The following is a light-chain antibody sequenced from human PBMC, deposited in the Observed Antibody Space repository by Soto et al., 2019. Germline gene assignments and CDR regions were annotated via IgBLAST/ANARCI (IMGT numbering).Light chain of an antibody. Sequence: EIVLTQSPGTLSLSPGERATLSCRASESVSTSYLAWYQQSPGQAPRLLIYGASNRATGIPDRFSGSGSGTDFTLAIGRLEPEDFAVYFCQQYGSSLYTFGQGTKLEIK. CDR3: QQYGSSLYT. CDR1: ESVSTSY. CDR2: GAS. V-gene: IGKV3-20*01. J-gene: IGKJ2*01.